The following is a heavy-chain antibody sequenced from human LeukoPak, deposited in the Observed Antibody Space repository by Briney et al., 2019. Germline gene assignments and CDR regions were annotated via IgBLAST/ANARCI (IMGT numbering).Heavy chain of an antibody. J-gene: IGHJ6*03. Sequence: GGSLRLSCAASGFTFSDYYMSWIRQAPGKGLEWVSNISSSGSTIYYADSVKGRFTISRDNAKNSLYLQMNSLRAEDTAVYYCARDRYYDSSGYSKYYYYYYMDVWGKGTTVTVSS. CDR1: GFTFSDYY. CDR2: ISSSGSTI. CDR3: ARDRYYDSSGYSKYYYYYYMDV. V-gene: IGHV3-11*01. D-gene: IGHD3-22*01.